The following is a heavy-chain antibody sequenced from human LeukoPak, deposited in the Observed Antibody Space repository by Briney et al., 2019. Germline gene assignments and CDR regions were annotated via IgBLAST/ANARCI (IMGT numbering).Heavy chain of an antibody. CDR3: ARDRGSRTHYLGAFDI. D-gene: IGHD3-10*01. CDR2: ILFYGTNK. J-gene: IGHJ3*02. CDR1: GFSFGNYP. V-gene: IGHV3-30*04. Sequence: RSLRLSCVGSGFSFGNYPMHWVRQAPGKGLEWVASILFYGTNKNYEDSVKGRFSISRDNSRNTLYLQMVSLTPDDTAVYYCARDRGSRTHYLGAFDIWGQGTMLTVPS.